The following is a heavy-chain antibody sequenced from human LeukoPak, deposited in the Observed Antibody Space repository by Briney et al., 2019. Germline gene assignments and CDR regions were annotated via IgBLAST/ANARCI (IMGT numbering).Heavy chain of an antibody. V-gene: IGHV4-4*07. J-gene: IGHJ6*02. CDR2: IYTSGST. Sequence: SETLSLTCTVSSGSISSYYWSWIRQPAGKGLEWIGRIYTSGSTNHNPSLKSRVTMSVDTSKNQFSLKLSSVTTADTAVYYCARGPWGAAAGIYYYYGMDVWGQGTTVTVSS. D-gene: IGHD6-13*01. CDR3: ARGPWGAAAGIYYYYGMDV. CDR1: SGSISSYY.